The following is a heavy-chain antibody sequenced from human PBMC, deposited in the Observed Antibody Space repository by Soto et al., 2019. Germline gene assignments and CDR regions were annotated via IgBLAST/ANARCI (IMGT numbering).Heavy chain of an antibody. CDR3: ARDKDWAFDY. D-gene: IGHD3-9*01. CDR2: IFASSTTI. J-gene: IGHJ4*02. CDR1: GFTFSSYS. V-gene: IGHV3-48*04. Sequence: GGSLRLSCVASGFTFSSYSMVWVRQAPGKGLEWVSYIFASSTTIYYADSVKGRFTVSRDNTQNSLFLLMNSPRAEDTAVYYCARDKDWAFDYWGQGTLVTVSS.